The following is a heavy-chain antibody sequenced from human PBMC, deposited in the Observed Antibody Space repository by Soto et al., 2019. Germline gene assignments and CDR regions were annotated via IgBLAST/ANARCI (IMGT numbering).Heavy chain of an antibody. D-gene: IGHD3-22*01. Sequence: YLRLSCAASGLTFSRYEMHGVREAPSKGLEWVAVIWYDGSNKYYADSVKGRFTISRDNSKNTLYLQMNSLRAEDTAVYYCARDRGTMITPTGMDVWGQGTTVPVSS. V-gene: IGHV3-33*01. CDR3: ARDRGTMITPTGMDV. J-gene: IGHJ6*02. CDR2: IWYDGSNK. CDR1: GLTFSRYE.